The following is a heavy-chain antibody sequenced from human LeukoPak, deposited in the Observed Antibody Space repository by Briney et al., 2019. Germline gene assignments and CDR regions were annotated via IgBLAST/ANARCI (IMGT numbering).Heavy chain of an antibody. CDR3: ARRRLDYCSSTSCYNFDY. J-gene: IGHJ4*02. V-gene: IGHV4-34*01. CDR1: GGSFSGYY. Sequence: SETLSLTCAVYGGSFSGYYWSWIRQPPGKGLEWIGEINHSGSTNYNPSLKSRVTISVDTSKNQFSRKLSSVTAADTAVYYCARRRLDYCSSTSCYNFDYWGQGTLVTVSS. D-gene: IGHD2-2*01. CDR2: INHSGST.